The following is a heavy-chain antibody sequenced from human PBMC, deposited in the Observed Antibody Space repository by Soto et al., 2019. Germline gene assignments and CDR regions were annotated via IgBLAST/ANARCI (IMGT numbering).Heavy chain of an antibody. D-gene: IGHD3-9*01. V-gene: IGHV3-23*01. CDR1: GFTFSSYA. CDR3: AKDVGYYDILTGYYPRSDY. Sequence: GSLSLSCAASGFTFSSYAMSWVRQAPGKGLEWVSAISGSGGSTYYADSVKGRFTISRDNSKNTLYLQMNSLRAEDTAVYYCAKDVGYYDILTGYYPRSDYWGQGTLVTVSS. CDR2: ISGSGGST. J-gene: IGHJ4*02.